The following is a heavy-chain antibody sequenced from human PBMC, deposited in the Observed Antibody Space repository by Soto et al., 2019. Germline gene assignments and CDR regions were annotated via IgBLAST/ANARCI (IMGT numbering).Heavy chain of an antibody. D-gene: IGHD6-13*01. Sequence: GASVKVSCKASGYTFTSYGISWVRQAPGQGLEWMGWISAYNGNTNYAQRLQGRVTMTTDTSTSTAYMELRSLRSDDTAVYYCAKTDNYSSKKKLNWFDPWGQGTLVTVSS. CDR1: GYTFTSYG. V-gene: IGHV1-18*01. J-gene: IGHJ5*02. CDR3: AKTDNYSSKKKLNWFDP. CDR2: ISAYNGNT.